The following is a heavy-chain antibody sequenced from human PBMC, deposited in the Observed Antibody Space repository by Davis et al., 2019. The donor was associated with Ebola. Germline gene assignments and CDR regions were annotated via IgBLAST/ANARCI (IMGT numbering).Heavy chain of an antibody. CDR1: GGSISSYY. CDR2: IYYSGST. V-gene: IGHV4-59*08. D-gene: IGHD2-2*01. CDR3: ARLLGYCSSTSCANYYYYGMDV. Sequence: PSETLSLTCTVSGGSISSYYWSWIRQPPGKGLEWIGYIYYSGSTNYNPSLKSRVTISVDTSKNQFSLKLSSVTAADTAVYYCARLLGYCSSTSCANYYYYGMDVWGQGTTVTVSS. J-gene: IGHJ6*02.